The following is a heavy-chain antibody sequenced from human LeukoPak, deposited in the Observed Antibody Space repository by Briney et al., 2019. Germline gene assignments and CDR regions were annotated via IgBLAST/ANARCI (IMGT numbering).Heavy chain of an antibody. J-gene: IGHJ3*02. CDR1: GFTVSSNY. D-gene: IGHD5-12*01. CDR3: ARDSGYTGSDAFDI. Sequence: GGSLRLFCAASGFTVSSNYMSWVRQAPGKGLEWVSAIYITGRTYYADSVKGRFTISRDNSKNTLYLQMDSLRTEDTAVYYCARDSGYTGSDAFDIWGQGTMVSVSS. V-gene: IGHV3-66*03. CDR2: IYITGRT.